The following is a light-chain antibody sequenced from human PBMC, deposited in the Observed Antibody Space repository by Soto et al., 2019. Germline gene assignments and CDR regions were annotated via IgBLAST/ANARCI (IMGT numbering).Light chain of an antibody. CDR1: RSDVGSYNL. J-gene: IGLJ2*01. V-gene: IGLV2-23*01. Sequence: QSVLTQPASVSGSPGQSISISCSGTRSDVGSYNLVSWYQQCPGKAPKLMIYEGSKRPSGVSNRFSGSKSGNTASLTISGLQAEDEAHYYCCSYAGISTYVLFGGGTKLTVL. CDR3: CSYAGISTYVL. CDR2: EGS.